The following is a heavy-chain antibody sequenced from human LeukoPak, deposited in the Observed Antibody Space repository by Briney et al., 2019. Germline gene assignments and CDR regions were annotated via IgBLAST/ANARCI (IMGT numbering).Heavy chain of an antibody. CDR1: GFRVGDYY. J-gene: IGHJ4*02. CDR3: AREQWFRFDN. V-gene: IGHV3-11*01. D-gene: IGHD3-22*01. CDR2: VGNSDNHI. Sequence: GGSLRLSCAASGFRVGDYYTSWIRQAPGKGLEWVAVVGNSDNHIDFADSVKGRFTISRDDAKNSVYLQMNSLGVEDTAIYYCAREQWFRFDNWGQGALVTVS.